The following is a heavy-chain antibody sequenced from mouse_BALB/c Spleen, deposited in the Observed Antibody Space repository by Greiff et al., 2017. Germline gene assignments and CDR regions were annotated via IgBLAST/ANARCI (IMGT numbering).Heavy chain of an antibody. Sequence: EVQLQQSGPGLVKPSQSLSLTCSVTGYSITSGYYWNWIRQFPGNKLEWMGYISYDGSNNYNPSLKNRISITRDTSKNQFFLKLNSVTTEDTATYYCARRDYGSRSGDYWGQGTTLTVSS. V-gene: IGHV3-6*02. CDR2: ISYDGSN. CDR1: GYSITSGYY. J-gene: IGHJ2*01. D-gene: IGHD1-1*01. CDR3: ARRDYGSRSGDY.